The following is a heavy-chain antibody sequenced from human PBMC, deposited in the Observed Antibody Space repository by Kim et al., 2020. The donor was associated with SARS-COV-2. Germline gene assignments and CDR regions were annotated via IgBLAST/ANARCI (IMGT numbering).Heavy chain of an antibody. CDR3: ARDLPPYNGGWYNFGGF. CDR2: IIPLFRST. V-gene: IGHV1-69*13. J-gene: IGHJ2*01. Sequence: SVKVSCRTSGDTFTTYSISWVRQAPGQALEWMGAIIPLFRSTTYAQKFQGRVTTTADESTRTAYMELSSLTSEDTAVYYCARDLPPYNGGWYNFGGFWG. D-gene: IGHD6-19*01. CDR1: GDTFTTYS.